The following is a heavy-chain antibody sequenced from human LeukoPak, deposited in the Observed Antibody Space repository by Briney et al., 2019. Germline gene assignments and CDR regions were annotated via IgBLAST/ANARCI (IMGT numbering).Heavy chain of an antibody. J-gene: IGHJ5*02. D-gene: IGHD3-10*01. CDR2: IYRTGTA. CDR3: ARVFMVRGVSNWFDP. V-gene: IGHV4-38-2*02. Sequence: PSETLSLTCTVSGYSIGNGYFWGWIRQPPGKGLEWIGNIYRTGTAFNNPSLQSRLSMSVDTSKNTFSLNLSSVTAADTAVYYCARVFMVRGVSNWFDPWGQGTLVTVSS. CDR1: GYSIGNGYF.